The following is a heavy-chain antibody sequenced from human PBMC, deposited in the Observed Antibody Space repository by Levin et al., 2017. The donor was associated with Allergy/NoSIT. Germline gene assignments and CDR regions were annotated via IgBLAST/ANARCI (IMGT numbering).Heavy chain of an antibody. CDR3: AKIGDCSSGVCFWETLHDAFDV. Sequence: GESLKISCAASGFTFNKFGMHWVRQGPGKGLEWVAVISFDARQEYYADSVKGRFTISRDNSKNTLYLQMNSLRPEDTAVYFCAKIGDCSSGVCFWETLHDAFDVWGQGTMVSVSS. V-gene: IGHV3-30*18. CDR1: GFTFNKFG. CDR2: ISFDARQE. J-gene: IGHJ3*01. D-gene: IGHD2-21*02.